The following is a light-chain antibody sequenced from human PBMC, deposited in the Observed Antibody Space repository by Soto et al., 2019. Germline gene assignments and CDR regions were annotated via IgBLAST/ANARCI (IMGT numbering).Light chain of an antibody. Sequence: SYELTQPPSVSVAPGQTARIACGGNNIESKAVHWYQQKPGQAPVLVIYYDGDRPSGIPERFSGSNSGNTATLTISRVEVEDEADYYCQVWDTSGHVVFGGGTQLTVL. CDR2: YDG. J-gene: IGLJ2*01. CDR1: NIESKA. V-gene: IGLV3-21*04. CDR3: QVWDTSGHVV.